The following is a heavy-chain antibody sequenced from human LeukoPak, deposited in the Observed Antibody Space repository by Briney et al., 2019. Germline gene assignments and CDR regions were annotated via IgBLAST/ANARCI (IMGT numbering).Heavy chain of an antibody. Sequence: GGSLRLSFAASGFTFSDYYMSWIRQAPGKGLEWVSYISSSGSTIYYADSVKGRFTISRDNAKNSLYLQMNSLRAEDTAVYYCAATITIFGVVIPQFDYWGQGTLVTVSS. D-gene: IGHD3-3*01. V-gene: IGHV3-11*01. CDR2: ISSSGSTI. J-gene: IGHJ4*02. CDR3: AATITIFGVVIPQFDY. CDR1: GFTFSDYY.